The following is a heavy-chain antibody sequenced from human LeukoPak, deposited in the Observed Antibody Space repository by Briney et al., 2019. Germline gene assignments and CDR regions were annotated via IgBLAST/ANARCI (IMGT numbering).Heavy chain of an antibody. CDR3: ARDPYYYYYMDV. CDR1: GFTFSTYE. Sequence: GGSLRLSCAASGFTFSTYEMNWVRQAPGKGLEWVSYINNNGRTIHYADSVKGRFTISRDNAKNSLNLQMNSLRAEDTAVYYCARDPYYYYYMDVWGKGTTVTVSS. J-gene: IGHJ6*03. CDR2: INNNGRTI. V-gene: IGHV3-48*03.